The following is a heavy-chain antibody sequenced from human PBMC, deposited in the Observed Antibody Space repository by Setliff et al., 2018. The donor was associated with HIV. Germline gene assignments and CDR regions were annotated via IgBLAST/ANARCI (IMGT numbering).Heavy chain of an antibody. V-gene: IGHV1-2*06. CDR1: GYTSTDFY. J-gene: IGHJ5*02. D-gene: IGHD5-12*01. CDR3: ARAHYLVAETRNWFDP. CDR2: INPKSGVA. Sequence: ASVKVSCKASGYTSTDFYIHWVRQAPGQGLEWIGRINPKSGVADSLKKFEGRVTMTSDTSTNTAHMELIRPRFDDTAVYYCARAHYLVAETRNWFDPWGQGTLVTVSS.